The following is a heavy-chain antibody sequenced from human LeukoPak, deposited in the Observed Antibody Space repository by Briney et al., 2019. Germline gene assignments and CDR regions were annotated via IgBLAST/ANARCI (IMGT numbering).Heavy chain of an antibody. CDR1: GDSISSGGYY. CDR3: ARVKSGYYDSSGSPRPDAFDI. V-gene: IGHV4-31*03. J-gene: IGHJ3*02. CDR2: IYYSGST. Sequence: SETLSLTCTVSGDSISSGGYYWGWIRQHPGKGLEWIGYIYYSGSTYYNPSLKSRVTISVDTSKNQFSLKLSSVTAADTAVYYCARVKSGYYDSSGSPRPDAFDIWGQGTMVTVSS. D-gene: IGHD3-22*01.